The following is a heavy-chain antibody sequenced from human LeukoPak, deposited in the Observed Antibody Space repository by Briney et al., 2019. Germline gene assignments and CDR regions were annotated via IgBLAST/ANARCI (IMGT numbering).Heavy chain of an antibody. CDR2: RREDGSEK. J-gene: IGHJ6*03. CDR3: ARDQQYSGGGYLGYMDV. Sequence: GPLRLTLAACAVTSCRHPLPPSAQAPSHQQKGIATRREDGSEKYYVDSVKGRFTISRDNAKNSLYLQMNSLRAEDTAAYFCARDQQYSGGGYLGYMDVWGKGTTVTVSS. D-gene: IGHD6-19*01. CDR1: AVTSCRHP. V-gene: IGHV3-7*01.